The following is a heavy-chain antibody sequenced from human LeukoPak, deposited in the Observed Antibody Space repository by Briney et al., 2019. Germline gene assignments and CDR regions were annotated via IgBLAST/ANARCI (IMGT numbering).Heavy chain of an antibody. CDR2: IWYDGSNK. J-gene: IGHJ4*02. V-gene: IGHV3-33*01. Sequence: GRSLRLSCAASGFTFSSYGMHWVRQAPGKGLEWVAVIWYDGSNKYYADSVKGRFTISRDNAKNSLYLQMNSLRAEDTALYYCARDTSSSYGSGSDYWGQGTLVTVSS. CDR3: ARDTSSSYGSGSDY. D-gene: IGHD3-10*01. CDR1: GFTFSSYG.